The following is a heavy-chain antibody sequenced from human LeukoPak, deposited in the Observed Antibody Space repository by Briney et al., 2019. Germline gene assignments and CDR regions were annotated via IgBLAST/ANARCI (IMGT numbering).Heavy chain of an antibody. Sequence: SVKVSCKASGGTFSSYAISWVRQAPGQGLEWMGGIIPIFGTANYAQKFQGRVTITTDEPTSTAYMELSSLRSEDTAVYYCARDRVGSGGIFGVVIIPVMDVWGKGTTVTVSS. V-gene: IGHV1-69*05. CDR1: GGTFSSYA. CDR3: ARDRVGSGGIFGVVIIPVMDV. CDR2: IIPIFGTA. D-gene: IGHD3-3*01. J-gene: IGHJ6*03.